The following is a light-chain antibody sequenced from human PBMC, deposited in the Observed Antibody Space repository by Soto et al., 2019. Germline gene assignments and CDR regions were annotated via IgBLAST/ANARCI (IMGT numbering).Light chain of an antibody. CDR2: DAS. CDR3: QHYFRYPWT. Sequence: DIHVTQSPSSLSASVVEIVTLTCMASQSISTWLAWYQQQPGRAPRLLIYDASTLQSGVPSTFSGSGSGTEFTLTISSLQPDDFSSYYCQHYFRYPWTFGQGTKVDIK. CDR1: QSISTW. V-gene: IGKV1-5*01. J-gene: IGKJ1*01.